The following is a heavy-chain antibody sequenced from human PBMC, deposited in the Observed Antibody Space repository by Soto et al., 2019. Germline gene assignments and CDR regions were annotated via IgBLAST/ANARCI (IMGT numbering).Heavy chain of an antibody. Sequence: GGSLRLSCAASGFTFRNYGMHWVRQAPGKGLEWVAVMSDDGNNKYSAPSVEGRFIISRDNSKNTLYLQMNSLRAEDTAVYYGAKDSRPSTYYYDSSGHYGYWGQGTLVTVSS. J-gene: IGHJ4*02. V-gene: IGHV3-30*18. D-gene: IGHD3-22*01. CDR2: MSDDGNNK. CDR1: GFTFRNYG. CDR3: AKDSRPSTYYYDSSGHYGY.